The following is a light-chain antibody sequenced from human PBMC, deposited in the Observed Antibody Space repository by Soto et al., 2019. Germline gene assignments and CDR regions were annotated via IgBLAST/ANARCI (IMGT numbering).Light chain of an antibody. V-gene: IGKV3-20*01. CDR1: QSVSSSY. J-gene: IGKJ1*01. CDR2: GAS. Sequence: EIVLTQSPGTLSLSPGERATLSCRASQSVSSSYLAWYQQKPGQAPRLLIYGASTRATGIPDRFSGSGSGTEFTLTTSSMQSEDCAVYYCQQYDVWRTFGQVTKVEI. CDR3: QQYDVWRT.